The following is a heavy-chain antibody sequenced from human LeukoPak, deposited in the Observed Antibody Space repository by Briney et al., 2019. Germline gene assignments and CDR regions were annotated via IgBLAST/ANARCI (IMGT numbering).Heavy chain of an antibody. CDR1: GGTFSSYA. Sequence: GASVKVSCKASGGTFSSYAISWVRQAPGQGLEWMGGIIPIFGTANYAQKFQGRATITTDESTSTAYMDLSSLTSEDTAVSYCARYQSPYYENLMCRYNCFDPWGQGTLVTVPS. J-gene: IGHJ5*02. CDR2: IIPIFGTA. CDR3: ARYQSPYYENLMCRYNCFDP. D-gene: IGHD3-22*01. V-gene: IGHV1-69*05.